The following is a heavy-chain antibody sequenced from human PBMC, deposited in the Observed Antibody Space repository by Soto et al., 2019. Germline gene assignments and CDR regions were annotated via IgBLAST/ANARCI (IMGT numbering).Heavy chain of an antibody. CDR2: ISGSGGST. CDR3: AKDQLDHQVFWLDP. D-gene: IGHD1-1*01. CDR1: ECTFSSYA. Sequence: AGSLRLSCAASECTFSSYAMSWVRLPPGKGVEWVSGISGSGGSTYYAGSVKGRFTRPRDNSKNTLYLQMNSLRAEDRAVYYWAKDQLDHQVFWLDPWGQGTRVTSPQ. J-gene: IGHJ5*02. V-gene: IGHV3-23*01.